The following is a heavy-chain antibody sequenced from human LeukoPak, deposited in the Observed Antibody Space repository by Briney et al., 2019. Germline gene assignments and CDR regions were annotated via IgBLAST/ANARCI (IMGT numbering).Heavy chain of an antibody. J-gene: IGHJ3*02. CDR2: ISAYNGHT. Sequence: ASVKVSCKASGYTFTSYGISWVRQAPGQGLEWVGWISAYNGHTNYAQKFQGRVTMTTDTSTSTAYMELRSLRSDDTAVYYCARGGRWELPRPYAFDIWGQGTMVTVSS. V-gene: IGHV1-18*01. CDR3: ARGGRWELPRPYAFDI. CDR1: GYTFTSYG. D-gene: IGHD1-26*01.